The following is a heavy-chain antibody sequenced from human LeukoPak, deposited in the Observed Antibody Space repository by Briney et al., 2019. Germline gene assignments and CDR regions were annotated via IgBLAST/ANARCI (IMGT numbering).Heavy chain of an antibody. D-gene: IGHD5-18*01. CDR2: ISAYNGNT. CDR3: ARGWIQLWLFGAFDI. Sequence: GASVKVSCKASGYTFTSYGISWVRQAPGQGLEWMGWISAYNGNTNYAQKLQGRVTMTTDTSTSTAYMELRSLRSDDTAVYYCARGWIQLWLFGAFDIWGQGTMVTVSS. V-gene: IGHV1-18*01. CDR1: GYTFTSYG. J-gene: IGHJ3*02.